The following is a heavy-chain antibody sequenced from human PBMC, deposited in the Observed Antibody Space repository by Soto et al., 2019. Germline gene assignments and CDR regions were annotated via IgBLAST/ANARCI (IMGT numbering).Heavy chain of an antibody. CDR3: ESGRHTVAQALGYFDS. V-gene: IGHV4-34*01. CDR1: GGSFSGYY. J-gene: IGHJ4*02. CDR2: INHSGST. D-gene: IGHD4-4*01. Sequence: SETLSLTCAVYGGSFSGYYWSWIRQPPGKGLEWIGEINHSGSTNYNPSLKSRVTISVDTSKNQFSLKLSSVTAADTAVYYSESGRHTVAQALGYFDSLALRALVPVSS.